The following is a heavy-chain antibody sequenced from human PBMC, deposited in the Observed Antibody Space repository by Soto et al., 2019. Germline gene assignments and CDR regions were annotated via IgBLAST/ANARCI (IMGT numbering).Heavy chain of an antibody. CDR3: TTASAAGAIFYYYYGMDV. CDR2: IKSKTDGGTT. Sequence: PGGSLRLSCAASGFTFSNAWMSWVRQAPGKGLEWVGRIKSKTDGGTTDYAAPVKGRFTISRDDSKNTLYLQMNSLKTEDTAVYYCTTASAAGAIFYYYYGMDVWGQGTTGTVAS. CDR1: GFTFSNAW. D-gene: IGHD6-13*01. V-gene: IGHV3-15*01. J-gene: IGHJ6*01.